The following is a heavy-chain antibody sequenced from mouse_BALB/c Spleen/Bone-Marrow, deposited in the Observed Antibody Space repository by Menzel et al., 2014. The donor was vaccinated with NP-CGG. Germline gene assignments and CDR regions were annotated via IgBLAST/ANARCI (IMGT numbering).Heavy chain of an antibody. CDR3: ARYYYGSSYAMDD. D-gene: IGHD1-1*01. Sequence: VQLQQSGAELVKPGASVKLSCTASGFNIKDTYMHWGKQRHEQGLEWIGRIDPANGNTKYDPKFKGKATITADTYSNTAFLQLSILASEDTAVYYCARYYYGSSYAMDDWGQGTLVTVSS. J-gene: IGHJ4*01. CDR1: GFNIKDTY. V-gene: IGHV14-3*02. CDR2: IDPANGNT.